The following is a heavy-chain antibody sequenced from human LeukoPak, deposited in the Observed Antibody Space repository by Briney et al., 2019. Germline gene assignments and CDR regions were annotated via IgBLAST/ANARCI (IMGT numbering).Heavy chain of an antibody. D-gene: IGHD6-6*01. J-gene: IGHJ4*02. CDR1: GFSFSGHW. V-gene: IGHV3-74*01. CDR2: ISPTGSTT. Sequence: GGSLRLSCTASGFSFSGHWMHWARQLPGKGLVWVSRISPTGSTTSYADSVKGRFTVSRDNAKNTLYLQVNNLRAEDTAVYYCARGPNSNWSGLDFWGQGTLLTVYS. CDR3: ARGPNSNWSGLDF.